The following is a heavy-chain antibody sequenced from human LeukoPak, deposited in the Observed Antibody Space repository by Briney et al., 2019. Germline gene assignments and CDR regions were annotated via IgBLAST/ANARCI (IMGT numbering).Heavy chain of an antibody. J-gene: IGHJ4*02. CDR1: GYTLTGYY. D-gene: IGHD1-20*01. Sequence: ASVKVSCKASGYTLTGYYMHWVRQAPGQGLEWMGWINPNSGGTNYAQKFQGRVTMTRDTSISTAYMELSRLRSDDTAVYYCARCRSARYNWNLGTLDYWGQGTLVTVSS. V-gene: IGHV1-2*02. CDR2: INPNSGGT. CDR3: ARCRSARYNWNLGTLDY.